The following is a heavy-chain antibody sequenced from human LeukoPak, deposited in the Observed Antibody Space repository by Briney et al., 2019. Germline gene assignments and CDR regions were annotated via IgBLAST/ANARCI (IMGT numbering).Heavy chain of an antibody. CDR1: GGSISSGDYY. Sequence: PSETLSLTCTVSGGSISSGDYYWSWIRQPPGKGLEWIGYIYYSGSTYYNPSLKSRVTISVDTSKNQLSLKLSSVTAADTAVYYCAREAYGGNVAFDIWGQGTMVTVSS. V-gene: IGHV4-30-4*01. D-gene: IGHD4-23*01. J-gene: IGHJ3*02. CDR3: AREAYGGNVAFDI. CDR2: IYYSGST.